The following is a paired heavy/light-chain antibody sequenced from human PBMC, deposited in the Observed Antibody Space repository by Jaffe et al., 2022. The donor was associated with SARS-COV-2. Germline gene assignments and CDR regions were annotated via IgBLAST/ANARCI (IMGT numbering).Heavy chain of an antibody. CDR2: INWDGSYT. D-gene: IGHD3-16*01. Sequence: VQLVESGGGVVQPGGSLRLSCAASGFTFNDYTLHWVRQAPGKGLEWVSLINWDGSYTSYSDSVKGRFTISRDNMRDSLHLQMHSLTSEDTAFYYCARGTRSYDHWGQGTRVTVSS. CDR1: GFTFNDYT. V-gene: IGHV3-43*01. CDR3: ARGTRSYDH. J-gene: IGHJ1*01.
Light chain of an antibody. CDR1: QTIDTS. CDR2: DAS. Sequence: EIVLTQSPATVSLSPGETATLSCRASQTIDTSLAWYQQKPGQAPRLVIYDASIRATGFPARFTGRGSGTDFTLTITGLEPEDFSVYYCQQHKSWPRITFGQGTRLDIK. CDR3: QQHKSWPRIT. V-gene: IGKV3-11*01. J-gene: IGKJ5*01.